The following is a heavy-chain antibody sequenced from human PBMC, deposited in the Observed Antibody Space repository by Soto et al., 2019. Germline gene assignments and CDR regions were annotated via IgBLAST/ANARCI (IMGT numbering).Heavy chain of an antibody. J-gene: IGHJ4*02. Sequence: SGGSLRLSCAASGFTFSSYAMHWVRQAPGKGLEWVAVISYDGSNKYYADSVKGRFTISRDNSKNTLYLQMNSLRAEDTAVYYCARVSVARRAQNLDYWGQGTLVTVSS. CDR3: ARVSVARRAQNLDY. CDR2: ISYDGSNK. D-gene: IGHD5-12*01. V-gene: IGHV3-30-3*01. CDR1: GFTFSSYA.